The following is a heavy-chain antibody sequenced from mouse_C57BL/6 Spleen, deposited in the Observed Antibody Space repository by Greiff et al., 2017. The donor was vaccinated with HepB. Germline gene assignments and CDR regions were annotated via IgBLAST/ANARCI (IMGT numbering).Heavy chain of an antibody. CDR1: GYTFTDYE. CDR3: TRSRYGDY. V-gene: IGHV1-15*01. J-gene: IGHJ2*01. D-gene: IGHD1-1*02. Sequence: QVQLKESGAELVRPGASVTLSCKASGYTFTDYEMHWVKQTPVHGLEWIGAIDPETGGTAYNQKFKGKAILTADKSSSTAYMELRSLTSEDSAVYYCTRSRYGDYWGQGTTLTVSS. CDR2: IDPETGGT.